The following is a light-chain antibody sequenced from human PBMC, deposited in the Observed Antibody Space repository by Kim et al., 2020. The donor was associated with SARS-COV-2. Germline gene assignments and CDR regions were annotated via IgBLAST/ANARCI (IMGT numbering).Light chain of an antibody. Sequence: QTATITCTGNTNNVGDEGTAWLQQQQGHPPKLLSYRNNDRPSGISERFSASRSGNTASLTITGLLPEDEADYYCSAWDRSLTAWVFGGGTQLTVL. CDR2: RNN. J-gene: IGLJ2*01. CDR3: SAWDRSLTAWV. V-gene: IGLV10-54*04. CDR1: TNNVGDEG.